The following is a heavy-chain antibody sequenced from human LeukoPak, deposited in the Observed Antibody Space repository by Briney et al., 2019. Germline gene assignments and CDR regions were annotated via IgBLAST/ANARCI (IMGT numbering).Heavy chain of an antibody. Sequence: PSETLSLTCAVYGGSFSGYYWSWIRQPPGKGLEWIGEINHSGSTNYNPSLKSRVTISVDTSKNQFSLKLSSVTAADTAVYYCARGLGYCSSTSCATHRRRYYYGMDVWGQGTTVTVSS. J-gene: IGHJ6*02. CDR2: INHSGST. V-gene: IGHV4-34*01. CDR1: GGSFSGYY. CDR3: ARGLGYCSSTSCATHRRRYYYGMDV. D-gene: IGHD2-2*01.